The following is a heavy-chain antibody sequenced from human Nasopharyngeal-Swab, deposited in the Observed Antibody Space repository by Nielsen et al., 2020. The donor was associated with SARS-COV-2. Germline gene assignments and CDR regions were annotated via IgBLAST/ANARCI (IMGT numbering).Heavy chain of an antibody. CDR3: ASALVWFGEIWFDP. V-gene: IGHV3-9*01. D-gene: IGHD3-10*01. J-gene: IGHJ5*02. CDR1: GFTFDDYA. Sequence: LKISWAASGFTFDDYAMHWVRQARGKGLEWVSGISWNSGSIGYADSVKGRFTISRDNAKNSPYLQMNSLRAEDTAVYYCASALVWFGEIWFDPWGQGTLVTVSS. CDR2: ISWNSGSI.